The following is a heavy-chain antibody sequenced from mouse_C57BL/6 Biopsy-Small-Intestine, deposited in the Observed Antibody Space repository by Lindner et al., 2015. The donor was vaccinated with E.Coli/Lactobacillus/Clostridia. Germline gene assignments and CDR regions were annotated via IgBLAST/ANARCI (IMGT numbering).Heavy chain of an antibody. CDR2: INPDNGKT. CDR3: ARGLFAVTPSAMDAFDF. CDR1: GYTFTSHA. Sequence: SVKVSCKASGYTFTSHAIHWVRQAPGQGLEWVGWINPDNGKTKYLQTFQGRVTITMDRSATTAYMELSSLRSEDTALYYCARGLFAVTPSAMDAFDFWGQGTMVTVSS. D-gene: IGHD6-2*01. V-gene: IGHV1-84*02. J-gene: IGHJ3*01.